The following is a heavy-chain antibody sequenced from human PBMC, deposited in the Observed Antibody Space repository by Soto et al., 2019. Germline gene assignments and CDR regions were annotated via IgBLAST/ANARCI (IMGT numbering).Heavy chain of an antibody. J-gene: IGHJ6*02. V-gene: IGHV4-59*08. Sequence: PSETLSLTCTVSGGSIISYYWSWIRQPPGKGLEWIGYIYYSGSTNYNPSLKSRVTISVDTSKNQFSLKLSSVTAADTAVYYCARHNGPLYVGYYYDMDVWGQGTTVTVSS. D-gene: IGHD3-16*01. CDR2: IYYSGST. CDR3: ARHNGPLYVGYYYDMDV. CDR1: GGSIISYY.